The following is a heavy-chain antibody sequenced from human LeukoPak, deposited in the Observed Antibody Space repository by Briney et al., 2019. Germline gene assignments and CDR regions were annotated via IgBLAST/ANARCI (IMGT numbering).Heavy chain of an antibody. D-gene: IGHD3-22*01. CDR3: ARVLNYYDSSGYYYNYAFDI. CDR2: IYHSGST. Sequence: SETLSLTCAVSGGSISSGGYPWSWIRQPPGKGLEWIGYIYHSGSTYYNPSLKSRVTISVDRSKNQFSLKLSSVTAADTAVYYCARVLNYYDSSGYYYNYAFDIWGQGTMVTVSS. V-gene: IGHV4-30-2*01. CDR1: GGSISSGGYP. J-gene: IGHJ3*02.